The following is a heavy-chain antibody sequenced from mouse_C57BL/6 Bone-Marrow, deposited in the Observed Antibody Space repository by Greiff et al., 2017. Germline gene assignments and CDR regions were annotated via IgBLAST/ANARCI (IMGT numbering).Heavy chain of an antibody. D-gene: IGHD1-1*01. J-gene: IGHJ1*03. Sequence: EVQLVESGGGLVKPGGSLKLSCAASGFTFSDYGMHWVRQAPEKGLEWVAYISSGSSTIYYADTVKGRFNISRDNAKNTLFLQMASLRSEDTAMYYCARDYGSSGVYWYFDVWGTGTTVTVSS. CDR1: GFTFSDYG. V-gene: IGHV5-17*01. CDR3: ARDYGSSGVYWYFDV. CDR2: ISSGSSTI.